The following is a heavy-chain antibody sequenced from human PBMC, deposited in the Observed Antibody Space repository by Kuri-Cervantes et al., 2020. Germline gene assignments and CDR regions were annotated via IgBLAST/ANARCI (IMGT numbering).Heavy chain of an antibody. CDR1: DVSISTNNW. D-gene: IGHD3-22*01. CDR2: ISQSGNT. Sequence: SETLSLTCTVSDVSISTNNWWTWVRQSPGRGLEWIGEISQSGNTNYNPSLRSRVSISNDKSKNQFFLKLDSVTAADTAIYYCARDRRAFLEYSDKSGYFLSWYFDVWGRGTPVTVSS. V-gene: IGHV4-4*02. J-gene: IGHJ2*01. CDR3: ARDRRAFLEYSDKSGYFLSWYFDV.